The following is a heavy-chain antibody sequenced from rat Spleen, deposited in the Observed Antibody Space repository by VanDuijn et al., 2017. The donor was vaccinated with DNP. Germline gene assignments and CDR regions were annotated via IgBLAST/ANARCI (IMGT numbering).Heavy chain of an antibody. D-gene: IGHD1-12*02. CDR1: GFTFSDYA. V-gene: IGHV5-17*01. J-gene: IGHJ2*01. CDR3: ARQPYYDGSYYYFDY. Sequence: EVQLVESGGGLVQPGNSLKLSCAASGFTFSDYAMAWVRQSPKKGLEWVATIIYDGSSSFYRDSVKGRFTISRDNAKTTLYLQMDSLRSEDTATYYCARQPYYDGSYYYFDYWGQGVMVTVSS. CDR2: IIYDGSSS.